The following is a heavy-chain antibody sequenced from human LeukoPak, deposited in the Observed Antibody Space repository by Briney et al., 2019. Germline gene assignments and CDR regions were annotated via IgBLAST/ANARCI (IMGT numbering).Heavy chain of an antibody. CDR3: ARDWARNIEMAQDLDY. D-gene: IGHD5-24*01. J-gene: IGHJ4*02. CDR2: ITGSGGST. V-gene: IGHV3-23*01. Sequence: GGSLRLSCAASGFTFNNYVMSWVRQAPGKGLEWVSAITGSGGSTDYADSVKGRFTISRDNSKNTLYLQMNSLRAEDTAVYYCARDWARNIEMAQDLDYWGQGTLVTVSS. CDR1: GFTFNNYV.